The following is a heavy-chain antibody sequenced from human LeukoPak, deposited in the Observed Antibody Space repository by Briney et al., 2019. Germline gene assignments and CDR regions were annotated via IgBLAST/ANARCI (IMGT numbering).Heavy chain of an antibody. D-gene: IGHD3-22*01. CDR3: ARDLHDSNSLAFDY. Sequence: PSETLSLTCTVSGVSISSYYWSWIRQPAGKGLEWIGRMYNSGSTNYNPSLKSRVTVSVDTSKNQFSLNLTSVTAADTAVYYCARDLHDSNSLAFDYWGQGTLVTVSS. CDR1: GVSISSYY. CDR2: MYNSGST. J-gene: IGHJ4*02. V-gene: IGHV4-4*07.